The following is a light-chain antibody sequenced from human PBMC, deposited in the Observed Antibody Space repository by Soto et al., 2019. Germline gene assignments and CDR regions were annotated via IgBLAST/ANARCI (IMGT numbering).Light chain of an antibody. Sequence: DIQMTQSPSTLSASVGDRVTITCRASQSMGSWLAWYQQRPAKTPKLLMYDVSTLKGGVPSRFIGSGSGTVFTLTINNLQPEDFATYYCQQYNSHSCTFGQGSRVEIK. CDR3: QQYNSHSCT. CDR2: DVS. V-gene: IGKV1-5*01. CDR1: QSMGSW. J-gene: IGKJ1*01.